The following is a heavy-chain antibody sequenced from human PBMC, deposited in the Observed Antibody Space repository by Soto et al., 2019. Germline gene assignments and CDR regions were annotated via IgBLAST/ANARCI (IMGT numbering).Heavy chain of an antibody. CDR2: ISYDGSKK. CDR3: ARAPHGMDV. CDR1: GFVFSSYA. V-gene: IGHV3-30-3*01. J-gene: IGHJ6*02. Sequence: QEQLVESGGGVVQPGRSLRLSCVASGFVFSSYAMHWVRQAPGKGLEGVAVISYDGSKKYYTDSVKGRYTISRDDSKNTLYLQMNSLRVEDTAVYYCARAPHGMDVWGQGTTVTVSS.